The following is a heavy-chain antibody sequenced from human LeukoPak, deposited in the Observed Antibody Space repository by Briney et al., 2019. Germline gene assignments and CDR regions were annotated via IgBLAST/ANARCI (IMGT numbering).Heavy chain of an antibody. J-gene: IGHJ6*03. CDR3: AKGYQLLSTRNYYYYYYMDV. D-gene: IGHD2-2*01. V-gene: IGHV3-30*02. Sequence: PGGSLRLSCAASGFTFSSHGMHWVRQAPGKGLEWVALIWYGGSSVHYADSVKGRFTISRDNSKNTLYLQMNSLRAEDTAVYYCAKGYQLLSTRNYYYYYYMDVWGKGTTVTVSS. CDR2: IWYGGSSV. CDR1: GFTFSSHG.